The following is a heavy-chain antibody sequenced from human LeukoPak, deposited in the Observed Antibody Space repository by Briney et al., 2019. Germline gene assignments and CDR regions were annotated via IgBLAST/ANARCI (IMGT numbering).Heavy chain of an antibody. CDR3: ARAFYYNSGSPPGY. D-gene: IGHD3-10*01. CDR2: IYSSGST. J-gene: IGHJ4*02. CDR1: GGSISSYY. V-gene: IGHV4-4*07. Sequence: PSETLSLTCTVSGGSISSYYWSWIRQPAGKGLQWIGRIYSSGSTNYSPSLKSRVTMSVDTSKNQFSLKLRSVTAADTAVYYCARAFYYNSGSPPGYWGQGTLVTVSS.